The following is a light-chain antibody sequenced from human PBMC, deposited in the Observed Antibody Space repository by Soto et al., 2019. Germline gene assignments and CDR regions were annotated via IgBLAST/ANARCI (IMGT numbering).Light chain of an antibody. J-gene: IGKJ5*01. CDR1: QSVSSSY. Sequence: EIVLTQSPATLSLSPGARATLSCGASQSVSSSYLAWYQQKPGLAPRLLIYDASSRATGIPDRFSGSGSGTDFTLTISCLEPEDFAVYYCQQYGSSPPITFGQGTRLEIK. V-gene: IGKV3D-20*01. CDR2: DAS. CDR3: QQYGSSPPIT.